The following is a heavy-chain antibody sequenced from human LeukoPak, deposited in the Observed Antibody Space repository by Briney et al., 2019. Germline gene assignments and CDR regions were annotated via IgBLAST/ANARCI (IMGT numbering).Heavy chain of an antibody. CDR2: IRSKANSYAT. Sequence: GGSLRLSCAPSGFTFNDYAMHWVRQASGKGLEWVGRIRSKANSYATAYAASVKGRFTISRDDSKNTAYLQMNSLKTEDTAVYYCTSMWWWAEYYFDYWGQGTLVTVSS. V-gene: IGHV3-73*01. CDR1: GFTFNDYA. CDR3: TSMWWWAEYYFDY. J-gene: IGHJ4*02. D-gene: IGHD2-21*01.